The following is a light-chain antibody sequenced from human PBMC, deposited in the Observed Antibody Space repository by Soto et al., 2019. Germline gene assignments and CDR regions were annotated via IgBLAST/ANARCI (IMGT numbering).Light chain of an antibody. CDR3: SSYSTTTLEV. Sequence: QSALTQPASVSGSPGQSITISWTGTSSDVGGYNYVSWYQQHPGKVPKLMIYEVSYRPSGVSNRFSASKSGNTASLTISGLQAEDEADYYCSSYSTTTLEVFGTGTEVTVL. J-gene: IGLJ1*01. CDR1: SSDVGGYNY. V-gene: IGLV2-14*01. CDR2: EVS.